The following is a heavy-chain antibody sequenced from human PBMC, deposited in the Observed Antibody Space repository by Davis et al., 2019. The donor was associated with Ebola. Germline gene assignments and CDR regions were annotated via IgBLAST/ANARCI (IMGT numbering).Heavy chain of an antibody. CDR3: ARDYVY. Sequence: LRLSCTVSGDSISSGGYYWSWIRQHPGKGLEWIGYIYYSGTTYYNPSLKSRVTISVDTSKNQFSLRLKSVTAADTAMFYCARDYVYWGQGILVTVSS. D-gene: IGHD3-16*01. V-gene: IGHV4-31*03. CDR1: GDSISSGGYY. J-gene: IGHJ1*01. CDR2: IYYSGTT.